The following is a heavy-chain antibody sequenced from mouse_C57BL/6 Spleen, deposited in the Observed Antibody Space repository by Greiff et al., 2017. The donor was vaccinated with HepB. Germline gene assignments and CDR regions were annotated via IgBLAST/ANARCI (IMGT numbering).Heavy chain of an antibody. J-gene: IGHJ4*01. V-gene: IGHV1-80*01. CDR1: GYAFSSYW. Sequence: QVQLQQSGAELVKPGASVKISCKASGYAFSSYWMNWVKQRPGKGLEGVGQIYPGDGDTNYNGKFKGKATLTADKSSSTAYMQLSSLTSEDSAVYFCARCPLNYGSSYGYYYAMDYWGQGTSVTVSS. CDR3: ARCPLNYGSSYGYYYAMDY. CDR2: IYPGDGDT. D-gene: IGHD1-1*01.